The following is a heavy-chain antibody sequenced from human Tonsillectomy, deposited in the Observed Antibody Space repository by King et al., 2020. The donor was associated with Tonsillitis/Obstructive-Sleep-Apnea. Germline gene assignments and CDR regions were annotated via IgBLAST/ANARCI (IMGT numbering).Heavy chain of an antibody. Sequence: LQLQESGPGLVKPSETLSLTCTVSGGSISSSSYYWGWIRQPPGKGLEWIGSIYYSGSTYYNPSLKSRVTISVDTSKNQLSLKLSSVTAADTAVYYCAIKVDDFWSGGNWFDPWGQGTLVTVSS. CDR2: IYYSGST. J-gene: IGHJ5*02. D-gene: IGHD3-3*01. CDR1: GGSISSSSYY. CDR3: AIKVDDFWSGGNWFDP. V-gene: IGHV4-39*01.